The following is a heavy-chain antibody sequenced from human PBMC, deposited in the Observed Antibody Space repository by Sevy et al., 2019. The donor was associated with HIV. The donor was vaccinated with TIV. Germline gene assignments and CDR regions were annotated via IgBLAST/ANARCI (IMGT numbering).Heavy chain of an antibody. CDR1: GFTVNSNC. J-gene: IGHJ4*02. D-gene: IGHD5-18*01. CDR2: IHSDDTT. CDR3: ARGKSGYGYALNY. Sequence: GGSLRLSCAASGFTVNSNCMTWVRQAPGKGLEGVSVIHSDDTTYHADSVKDRFTISGDNFKNTLYLHMSSLRAEDTAVYYCARGKSGYGYALNYWGQGTLVTVSS. V-gene: IGHV3-66*01.